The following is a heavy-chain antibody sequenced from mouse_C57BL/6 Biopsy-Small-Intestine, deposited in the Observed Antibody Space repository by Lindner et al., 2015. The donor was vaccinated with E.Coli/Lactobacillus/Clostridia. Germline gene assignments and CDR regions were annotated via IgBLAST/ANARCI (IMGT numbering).Heavy chain of an antibody. V-gene: IGHV1-34*01. D-gene: IGHD1-1*01. CDR2: INPNTGDT. CDR3: ARSSGDYGAY. J-gene: IGHJ4*01. Sequence: SVKASCKASGYAFTGYYMHWVRQAPGQGLEWMGYINPNTGDTEYAQNIQGRVTMTRDTTITTAYMELSSLTSDDTAVYYCARSSGDYGAYWGQGTLVTVSS. CDR1: GYAFTGYY.